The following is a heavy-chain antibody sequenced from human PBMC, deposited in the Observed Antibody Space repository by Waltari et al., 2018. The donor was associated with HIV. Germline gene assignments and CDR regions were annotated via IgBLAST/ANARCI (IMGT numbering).Heavy chain of an antibody. CDR3: TSGPEKGWFVD. D-gene: IGHD3-10*01. CDR2: IHPYSHVP. CDR1: INTFDHYV. Sequence: QEALVQSGAEVQTPVASVRISCQTSINTFDHYVIYWLRQAPGQSLQWLGWIHPYSHVPRYSPDFEDKVTITRDPSLNVIYMGISSLTSEDTAVYFCTSGPEKGWFVDWGQGTLVSVS. V-gene: IGHV1-8*03. J-gene: IGHJ4*02.